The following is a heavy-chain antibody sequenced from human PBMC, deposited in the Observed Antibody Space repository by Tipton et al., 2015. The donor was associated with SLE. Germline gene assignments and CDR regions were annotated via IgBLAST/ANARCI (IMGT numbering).Heavy chain of an antibody. CDR3: ARRRAAVPFDY. Sequence: GLVKPSETLSLTCTVSGDSIRSLGYYWGWIRQPPGKGLEWLGTVYYSGSAYYNPSLESRVTISVDTSKNRFSLKLSSVTAADTAVYYCARRRAAVPFDYWGQGTLVTVS. CDR1: GDSIRSLGYY. CDR2: VYYSGSA. V-gene: IGHV4-39*07. D-gene: IGHD6-13*01. J-gene: IGHJ4*02.